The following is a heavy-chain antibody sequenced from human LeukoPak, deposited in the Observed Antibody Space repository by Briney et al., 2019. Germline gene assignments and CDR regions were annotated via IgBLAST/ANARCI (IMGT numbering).Heavy chain of an antibody. V-gene: IGHV4-61*02. CDR3: ARDPTYRDAFDI. CDR1: GGSISSGSYY. Sequence: SSETLSLTCTVSGGSISSGSYYWSWIRQPAGKGLEWIGRIYTSGSTNYNPSLKSRVTISVHTSKNQFSLKLSSVTAADTAVYYCARDPTYRDAFDIWGQGTMVTVSS. J-gene: IGHJ3*02. CDR2: IYTSGST. D-gene: IGHD2-2*01.